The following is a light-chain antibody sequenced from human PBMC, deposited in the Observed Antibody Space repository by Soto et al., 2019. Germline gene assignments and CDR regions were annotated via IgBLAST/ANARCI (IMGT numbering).Light chain of an antibody. CDR2: AAS. J-gene: IGKJ4*01. CDR3: QQSYSTPLT. V-gene: IGKV1-39*01. CDR1: QSISSY. Sequence: DIQMTQSPSSLSASVGDRVTITCRASQSISSYLNWYQQKPGKAPNLLIYAASSLQGGVPSRFSGSGSGTDFTLTISSLQPEDFATYYCQQSYSTPLTFGGGTKVDI.